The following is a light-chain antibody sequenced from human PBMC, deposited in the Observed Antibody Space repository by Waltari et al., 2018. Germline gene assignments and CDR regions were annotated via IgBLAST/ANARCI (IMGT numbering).Light chain of an antibody. J-gene: IGLJ2*01. CDR2: EVS. V-gene: IGLV2-8*01. Sequence: QSALTQPPSASGSPGPSVTISCTGPSSDVGGYNYVSWYQQHPGKAPKLMIYEVSKRPSGVPDRFSGSKSGNTASLTVSGLQAEDEADYYCSSYAGSNKVFGGGTKLTVL. CDR3: SSYAGSNKV. CDR1: SSDVGGYNY.